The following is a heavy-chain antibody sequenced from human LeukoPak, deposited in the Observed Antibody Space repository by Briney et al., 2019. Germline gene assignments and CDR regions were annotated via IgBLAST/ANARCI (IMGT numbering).Heavy chain of an antibody. CDR3: AVGAAINSDY. Sequence: ASVKVSCKTSGYTFTGYFMHWVRQAPGQGLEWMGWINPNSGGTNYAQKFQGRVTITADKSTSTAYMELSSLRSEDTAVYYCAVGAAINSDYWGQGTLVTVSS. CDR2: INPNSGGT. D-gene: IGHD1-26*01. V-gene: IGHV1-2*02. CDR1: GYTFTGYF. J-gene: IGHJ4*02.